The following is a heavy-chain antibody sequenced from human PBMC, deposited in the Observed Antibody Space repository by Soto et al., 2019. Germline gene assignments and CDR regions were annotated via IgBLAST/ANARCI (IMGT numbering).Heavy chain of an antibody. J-gene: IGHJ5*02. V-gene: IGHV4-30-2*01. CDR2: IYHSGST. CDR1: GGSISSGGYS. Sequence: SETLSLTCAVSGGSISSGGYSWSWIRQPPGKGLVWIGYIYHSGSTYYNPSLKSRVTISVDRSKNQFSLKLSSVTAADTAVYYCARGHYDILTGYAWFDPWGQGTLVTVSS. CDR3: ARGHYDILTGYAWFDP. D-gene: IGHD3-9*01.